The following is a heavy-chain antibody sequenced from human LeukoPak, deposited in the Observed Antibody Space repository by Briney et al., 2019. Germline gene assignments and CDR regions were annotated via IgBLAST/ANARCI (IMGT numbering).Heavy chain of an antibody. CDR3: ARDSGWANMDV. J-gene: IGHJ6*03. Sequence: VGSLRLSCAASGFTFSSYSMNWVRQAPGKGLEWVSSISSSSSYIYYADSVKGRFTISRDNAKNSLYLQMNSLTADDTAVYYCARDSGWANMDVWGKGTTVTISS. CDR1: GFTFSSYS. CDR2: ISSSSSYI. D-gene: IGHD6-19*01. V-gene: IGHV3-21*01.